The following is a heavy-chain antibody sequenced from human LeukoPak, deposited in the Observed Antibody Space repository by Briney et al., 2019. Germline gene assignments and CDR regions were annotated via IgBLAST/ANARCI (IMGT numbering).Heavy chain of an antibody. CDR2: ISWNSGSI. D-gene: IGHD6-19*01. J-gene: IGHJ4*02. V-gene: IGHV3-9*01. CDR3: AKDIMVAVAGTAALFDY. Sequence: GRSLRLSCAASGFTFDDYAMHWVRQAPGKGLEWVSGISWNSGSIGYADSVKGRLTISRDNAKNSLYLQMNSLRAEDTALYYCAKDIMVAVAGTAALFDYWGQGTLVTVSS. CDR1: GFTFDDYA.